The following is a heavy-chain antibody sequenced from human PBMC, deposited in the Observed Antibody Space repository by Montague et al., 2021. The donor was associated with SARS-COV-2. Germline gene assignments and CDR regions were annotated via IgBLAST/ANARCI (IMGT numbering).Heavy chain of an antibody. V-gene: IGHV3-48*04. CDR2: ISGGSDTK. Sequence: SLRLSCAASGFTFNSHSMNWVRQAPGKGLEWISFISGGSDTKYYIDSVKGRFTISRDNAKNSLFLQMNSLRAEDTAVYYCVREELQEVTWWSYGMDVWGQGTTVTVSS. J-gene: IGHJ6*02. CDR1: GFTFNSHS. CDR3: VREELQEVTWWSYGMDV. D-gene: IGHD1-7*01.